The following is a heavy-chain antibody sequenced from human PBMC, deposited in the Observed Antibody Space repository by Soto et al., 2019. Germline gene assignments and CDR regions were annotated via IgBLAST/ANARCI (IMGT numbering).Heavy chain of an antibody. CDR2: ISYDGSNK. J-gene: IGHJ6*02. D-gene: IGHD3-3*01. Sequence: PGGSLRLSCAASGFTFSSYAMHWVRQAPGKGLEWVAVISYDGSNKYYADSVKGRFTISRDNSKNTLYLQMNSLRAEDTAVYYCARDRIPPQTYDFWSGYYPYYYYGMDVWGQGTTVTVSS. CDR3: ARDRIPPQTYDFWSGYYPYYYYGMDV. CDR1: GFTFSSYA. V-gene: IGHV3-30-3*01.